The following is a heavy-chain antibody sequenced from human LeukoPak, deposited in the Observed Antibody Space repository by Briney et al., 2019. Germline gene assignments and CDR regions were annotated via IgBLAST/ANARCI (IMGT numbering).Heavy chain of an antibody. V-gene: IGHV3-21*01. Sequence: PGGSLRLSCAASGFTFSTYNMNWVRQAPGKGLEWFSSISSSSNYIYYADSVKGRFTISRDNAKNSLYLQMNSLRVEDTDVYYCARDVGASAPDAFDIWGQGTMVTVSS. CDR2: ISSSSNYI. J-gene: IGHJ3*02. CDR3: ARDVGASAPDAFDI. CDR1: GFTFSTYN. D-gene: IGHD1-26*01.